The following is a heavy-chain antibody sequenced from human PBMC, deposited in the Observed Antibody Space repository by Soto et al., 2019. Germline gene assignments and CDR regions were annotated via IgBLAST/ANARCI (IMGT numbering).Heavy chain of an antibody. Sequence: EVQLLDSGGGLVQPGGSLRLSCAASGFTFSNYAMTWVRQGPGKGLEWVSGISGSGGRSYYADSVKGRFTISRDNSKSTWYLQMNSLRAEDTAVYYCAKAYFVWSSEQPYYFDYWGQGPLVTVSS. J-gene: IGHJ4*02. D-gene: IGHD3-16*01. CDR1: GFTFSNYA. V-gene: IGHV3-23*01. CDR2: ISGSGGRS. CDR3: AKAYFVWSSEQPYYFDY.